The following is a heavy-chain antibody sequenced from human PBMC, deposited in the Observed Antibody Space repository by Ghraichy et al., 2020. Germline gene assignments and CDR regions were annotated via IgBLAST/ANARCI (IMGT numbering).Heavy chain of an antibody. Sequence: GESLNISCEASGFNFGAYSMSWVRQAPGKGLEWLAFVRHKASGATTENAASVKGRFTISRDDSKNFVYLQMDSLSTDDTAIYYCTRIFGSYWYFDYWGPGTLVTVSS. D-gene: IGHD3-10*01. V-gene: IGHV3-49*04. CDR3: TRIFGSYWYFDY. J-gene: IGHJ4*02. CDR1: GFNFGAYS. CDR2: VRHKASGATT.